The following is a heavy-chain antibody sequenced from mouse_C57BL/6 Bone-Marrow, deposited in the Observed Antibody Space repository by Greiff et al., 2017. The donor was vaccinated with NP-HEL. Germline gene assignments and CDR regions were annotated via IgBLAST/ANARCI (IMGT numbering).Heavy chain of an antibody. Sequence: QVQLQQSGAELVKPGASVKLSCKASGYTFTEYTIHWVKQRSGQGLEWIGWFYPGSGSIKYNEKFKDKATLTADTSSSTVYMELSRLTSEDSAVYFCARHGGYYYGSSYYAMDYWGQGTSVTVSS. D-gene: IGHD1-1*01. CDR2: FYPGSGSI. CDR1: GYTFTEYT. J-gene: IGHJ4*01. CDR3: ARHGGYYYGSSYYAMDY. V-gene: IGHV1-62-2*01.